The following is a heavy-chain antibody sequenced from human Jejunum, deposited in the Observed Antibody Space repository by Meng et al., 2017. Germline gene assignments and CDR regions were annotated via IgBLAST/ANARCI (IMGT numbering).Heavy chain of an antibody. CDR3: ARYGGSGSYWHFDP. Sequence: QVQLQQWGAGLGKPSETLSRTCAVYGGSFSGYYWTWIRQPPGKGLEWIGEINHSGSTNYNPSLKSRVTMSIDTSKIQFSLKLSSVTAADAAVYYCARYGGSGSYWHFDPWGRGTLVTVSS. CDR1: GGSFSGYY. V-gene: IGHV4-34*01. CDR2: INHSGST. J-gene: IGHJ2*01. D-gene: IGHD3-10*01.